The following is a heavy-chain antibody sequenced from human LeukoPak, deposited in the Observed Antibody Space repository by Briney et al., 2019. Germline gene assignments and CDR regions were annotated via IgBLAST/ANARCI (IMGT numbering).Heavy chain of an antibody. CDR3: ARDQSSSRFDY. V-gene: IGHV1-46*01. CDR1: GYTLTSYY. D-gene: IGHD6-13*01. Sequence: ASVKVSCKASGYTLTSYYMHWVRQAPGQGLEWMGIINPSGGSTSYAQKFQGRVTMTRDMSTSTVYMELSSLRSEDTAVYYCARDQSSSRFDYWGQGTLVTVSS. J-gene: IGHJ4*02. CDR2: INPSGGST.